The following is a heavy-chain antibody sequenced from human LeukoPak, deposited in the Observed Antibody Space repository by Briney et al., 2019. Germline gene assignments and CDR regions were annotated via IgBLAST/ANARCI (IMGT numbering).Heavy chain of an antibody. CDR1: GITLSNYG. D-gene: IGHD3-22*01. CDR2: MSGSGGRT. CDR3: AKRGVVIRVILVGFHKEAYYFDS. Sequence: PGGSLRLSCAVSGITLSNYGMSWVRQAPGKGLEWVAGMSGSGGRTNYADSVKGRVTISRDNPKNTLYVQMNKLRAEDTAVYFCAKRGVVIRVILVGFHKEAYYFDSWGQGALVTVSS. J-gene: IGHJ4*02. V-gene: IGHV3-23*01.